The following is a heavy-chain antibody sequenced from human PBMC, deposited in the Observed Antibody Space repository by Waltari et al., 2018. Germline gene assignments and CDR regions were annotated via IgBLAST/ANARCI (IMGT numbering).Heavy chain of an antibody. Sequence: EVQLVESGGGLVQPGGSLRLSCAASGFTFSRYDMHWVRQAPGKGLAGVSGIGTSDDTYYPVSVKGRFTISREDAKDAVYLQMNSLRAADTAVYYCARDGGTNGMDVWGQGTTVTVSS. V-gene: IGHV3-13*01. CDR2: IGTSDDT. D-gene: IGHD4-17*01. J-gene: IGHJ6*02. CDR3: ARDGGTNGMDV. CDR1: GFTFSRYD.